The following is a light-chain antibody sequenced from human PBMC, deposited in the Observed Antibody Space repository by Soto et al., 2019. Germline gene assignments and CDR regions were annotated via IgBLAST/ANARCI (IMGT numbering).Light chain of an antibody. CDR1: QSVSTY. CDR3: QQRSTWPPDLT. J-gene: IGKJ4*01. CDR2: DAS. Sequence: VLTQSPATLSLSPGERATLFCRASQSVSTYLAWYQQKPGQPPRLLIFDASNRATGIPARFSGSGSGTDFTLTISSLEPEDFAVYYCQQRSTWPPDLTFGGGTKVEIK. V-gene: IGKV3-11*01.